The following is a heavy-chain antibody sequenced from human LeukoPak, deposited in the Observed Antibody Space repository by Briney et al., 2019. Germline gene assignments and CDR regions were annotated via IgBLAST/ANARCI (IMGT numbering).Heavy chain of an antibody. Sequence: SETLSLTCAVYGGSFSGYYWSWIRQPPGKGLEWIGEINHSGSTNYNPSLKSRVTISVDTSKSQFSLKLSSVTAADTAVYYCARASRGYHYYYGMDVWGQGTTVTVSS. J-gene: IGHJ6*02. V-gene: IGHV4-34*01. CDR3: ARASRGYHYYYGMDV. CDR1: GGSFSGYY. CDR2: INHSGST.